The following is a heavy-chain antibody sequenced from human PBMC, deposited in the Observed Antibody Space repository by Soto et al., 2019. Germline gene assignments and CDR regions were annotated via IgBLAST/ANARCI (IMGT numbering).Heavy chain of an antibody. CDR3: ARRKERSGPYYLDI. D-gene: IGHD6-25*01. V-gene: IGHV1-8*01. J-gene: IGHJ4*02. CDR1: GFTFITYD. CDR2: MNPNNGNA. Sequence: GASVKVSCKASGFTFITYDFSWVRQAAGQGLEWMGWMNPNNGNAGFAQKFRGRINMTRNTSISTAYLELSSLRSDDSAVYFCARRKERSGPYYLDIWGPGTQVTVSS.